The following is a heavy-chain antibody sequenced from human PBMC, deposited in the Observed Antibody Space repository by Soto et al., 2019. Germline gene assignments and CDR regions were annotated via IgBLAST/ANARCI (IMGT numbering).Heavy chain of an antibody. CDR3: TTDAGPVIWFGESHAFDI. Sequence: PGGSQRLSCAASGITSSSYAINWLRQAPAKAREWVGRIKRKTNGGTTDYAAPVKGRFTISRDDSKNSLYLQMNSLKTEDTAVYYCTTDAGPVIWFGESHAFDIWGQGTMVTVSS. CDR1: GITSSSYA. J-gene: IGHJ3*02. D-gene: IGHD3-10*01. CDR2: IKRKTNGGTT. V-gene: IGHV3-15*07.